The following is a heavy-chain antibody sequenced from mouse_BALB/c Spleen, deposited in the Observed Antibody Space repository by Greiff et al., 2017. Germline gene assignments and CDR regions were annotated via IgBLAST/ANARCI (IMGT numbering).Heavy chain of an antibody. V-gene: IGHV3-2*02. CDR1: GYSITSDYA. J-gene: IGHJ4*01. CDR3: AHYYGSRDPYAMDY. D-gene: IGHD1-1*01. CDR2: ISYSGST. Sequence: EVKLMESGPGLVKPSQSLSLTCTVTGYSITSDYAWNWIRQFPGNKLEWMGYISYSGSTSYNPSLKSRISITRDTSKNQFFLQLNSVTTEDTATYYCAHYYGSRDPYAMDYWGQGTSVTVSS.